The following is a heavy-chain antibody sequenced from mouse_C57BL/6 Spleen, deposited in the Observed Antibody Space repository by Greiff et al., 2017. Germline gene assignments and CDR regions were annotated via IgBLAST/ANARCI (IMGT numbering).Heavy chain of an antibody. J-gene: IGHJ1*03. CDR2: IYPRSGNT. CDR3: ASGDYYGSKGWYFDV. Sequence: VQLQQSGAELARPGASVKLSCKASGYTFTSYGISWVKQRTGQGLEWIGEIYPRSGNTYYNEKFKGKATLTADKSSSTAYMELRSLTSEDSAVYFCASGDYYGSKGWYFDVWGTGTTVTVSS. CDR1: GYTFTSYG. D-gene: IGHD1-1*01. V-gene: IGHV1-81*01.